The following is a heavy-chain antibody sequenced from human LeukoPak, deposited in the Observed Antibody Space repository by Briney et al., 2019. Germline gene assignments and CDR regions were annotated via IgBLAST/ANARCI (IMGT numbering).Heavy chain of an antibody. Sequence: GASVKVSCKASGGTFNNYAISWVRQAPGQGLEWMGGITPIFGTANYVQKFQGRVTITADKSTSTAFMDLSRLRSEDTAIYYCARASSDDTAMATPFAYWGQGTPVTVSS. CDR1: GGTFNNYA. CDR2: ITPIFGTA. J-gene: IGHJ4*02. CDR3: ARASSDDTAMATPFAY. D-gene: IGHD5-18*01. V-gene: IGHV1-69*06.